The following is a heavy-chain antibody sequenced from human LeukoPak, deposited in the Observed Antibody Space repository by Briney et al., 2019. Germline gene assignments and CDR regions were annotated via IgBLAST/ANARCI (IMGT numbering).Heavy chain of an antibody. CDR3: ATRGY. D-gene: IGHD3-10*01. CDR1: GASISSYY. Sequence: PSETLSLTCRVPGASISSYYWNWIRLPAGKGLEWIGRISSSGDTNYNPSLKSRVTMSVDTSKTQLSLRLKSVTAADTAVYYCATRGYWGQGTLVAVSS. V-gene: IGHV4-4*07. CDR2: ISSSGDT. J-gene: IGHJ4*02.